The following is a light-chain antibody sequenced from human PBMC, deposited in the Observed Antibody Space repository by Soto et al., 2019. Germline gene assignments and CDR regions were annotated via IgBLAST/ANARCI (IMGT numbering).Light chain of an antibody. CDR3: QQYNDWPPTT. Sequence: IVMTQSPSTLSVSQGERATLSCRASQSLSSNLSWYHQKPGQAPRLLIYRASTRATGIPARFSGSGSETEFTLTISSLQSEDSAVYYCQQYNDWPPTTFGQGTLLEI. J-gene: IGKJ5*01. CDR1: QSLSSN. V-gene: IGKV3-15*01. CDR2: RAS.